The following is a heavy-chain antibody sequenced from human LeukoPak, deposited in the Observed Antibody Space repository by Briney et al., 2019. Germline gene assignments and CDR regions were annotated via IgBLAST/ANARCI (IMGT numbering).Heavy chain of an antibody. CDR1: GGTFSSYA. J-gene: IGHJ4*02. CDR3: ARDKLGDYLGNY. CDR2: IIPIFGTA. D-gene: IGHD4-17*01. Sequence: ASVKVSCKASGGTFSSYAISWVRQAPGQGLEWMGGIIPIFGTANYAQKLQGRVTITADESTSTAYMELSSLRSEDTAVYYCARDKLGDYLGNYWGQGTLVTVSS. V-gene: IGHV1-69*13.